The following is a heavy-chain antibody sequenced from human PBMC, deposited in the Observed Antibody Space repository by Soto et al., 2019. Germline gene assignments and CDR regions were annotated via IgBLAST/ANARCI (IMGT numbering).Heavy chain of an antibody. J-gene: IGHJ5*02. V-gene: IGHV3-11*01. CDR1: GFTFSDYY. CDR3: ARDGADSSSWDNWFDP. CDR2: ISSSGSTI. D-gene: IGHD6-13*01. Sequence: GGSLRLSCAASGFTFSDYYMSWIRQAPGKGLEWVSYISSSGSTIYYADSVKGRFTISRDNAKNSLYLQMNSLRAEDTAVYYCARDGADSSSWDNWFDPWGQGTLVTVSS.